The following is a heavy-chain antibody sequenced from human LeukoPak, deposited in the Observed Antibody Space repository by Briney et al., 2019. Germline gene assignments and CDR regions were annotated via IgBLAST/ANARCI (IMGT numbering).Heavy chain of an antibody. V-gene: IGHV4-59*01. D-gene: IGHD5-18*01. Sequence: SVTLSLTCTVSGGSISSYYWSWIRQPPGKGLEWIGYSYYSGNTNHNPSLKSRVTISVDTSKNQFSLRLSSVTAADTAVYYCARARYSYGYSFDYWGQGTLVTVSS. CDR1: GGSISSYY. CDR2: SYYSGNT. CDR3: ARARYSYGYSFDY. J-gene: IGHJ4*02.